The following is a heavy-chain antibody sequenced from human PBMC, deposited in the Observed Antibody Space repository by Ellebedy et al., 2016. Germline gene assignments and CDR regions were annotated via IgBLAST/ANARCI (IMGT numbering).Heavy chain of an antibody. D-gene: IGHD2-21*01. CDR3: SRVGVSAVNDY. J-gene: IGHJ4*02. V-gene: IGHV3-73*01. CDR2: IRTKANSYAT. CDR1: GFSFSDSA. Sequence: GESLKISCAASGFSFSDSAMHWVRQASGKGLEWVGRIRTKANSYATTFGASVKGRFTISRDDSKNMVYLQMNSLTTEDTAVYYCSRVGVSAVNDYWGQGTLVTVSS.